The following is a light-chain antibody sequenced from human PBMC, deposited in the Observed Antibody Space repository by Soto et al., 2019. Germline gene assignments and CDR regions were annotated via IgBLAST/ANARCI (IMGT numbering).Light chain of an antibody. CDR2: DAS. CDR3: QQYGSSGT. J-gene: IGKJ1*01. Sequence: EIVLTQSRATLSLSPGERATLSCRASQSVNIYLAWYQQKPGQAPRLLIYDASNRATGIPDRFSGSGSGTDFTLTISRLEPEDFAVYYCQQYGSSGTFGQGTKVDIK. CDR1: QSVNIY. V-gene: IGKV3-20*01.